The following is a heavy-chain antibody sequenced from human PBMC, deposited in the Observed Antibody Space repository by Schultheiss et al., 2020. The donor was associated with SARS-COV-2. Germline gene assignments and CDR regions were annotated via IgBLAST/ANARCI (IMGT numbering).Heavy chain of an antibody. CDR1: GGSISSSSYY. J-gene: IGHJ4*02. V-gene: IGHV4-39*07. CDR3: AREGGYSSSNYFDY. CDR2: IYYSGST. Sequence: SETLSLTCTVSGGSISSSSYYWGWIRQPPGKGLEWIGSIYYSGSTNYNPSLKSRVTISVDTSKNQFSLKLSSVTAADTAVYYCAREGGYSSSNYFDYWGQGTLVTVSS. D-gene: IGHD6-6*01.